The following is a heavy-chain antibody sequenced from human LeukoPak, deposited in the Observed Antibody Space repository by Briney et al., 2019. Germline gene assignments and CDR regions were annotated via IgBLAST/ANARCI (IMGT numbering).Heavy chain of an antibody. Sequence: GGSLRLSCAASGFTFSSYSMNWVRQAPGKGLEWVSYISSSSSTIYYADSVKGRFTISRDNAQNSLYLQMNSLRAEDTAVYYCARITVDSSGWYHFDYWGQGTLVTVSS. V-gene: IGHV3-48*04. CDR3: ARITVDSSGWYHFDY. D-gene: IGHD6-19*01. J-gene: IGHJ4*02. CDR1: GFTFSSYS. CDR2: ISSSSSTI.